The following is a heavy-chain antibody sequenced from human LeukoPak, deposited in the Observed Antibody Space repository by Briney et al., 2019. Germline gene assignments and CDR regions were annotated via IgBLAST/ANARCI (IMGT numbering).Heavy chain of an antibody. Sequence: GGSLRLSCAASGFTFSSYWMSWVRQAPGKGLEWVANIKQDGSEKYYQDSVKGRFTISRDNAKNSLYLQMNSLRAEDTAVYYCAREVVLSTSAWFEYWGQGTLVTVSS. D-gene: IGHD3-22*01. CDR2: IKQDGSEK. CDR1: GFTFSSYW. CDR3: AREVVLSTSAWFEY. J-gene: IGHJ4*02. V-gene: IGHV3-7*01.